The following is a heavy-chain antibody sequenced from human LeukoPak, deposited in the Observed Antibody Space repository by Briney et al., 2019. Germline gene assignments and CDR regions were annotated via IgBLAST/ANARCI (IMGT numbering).Heavy chain of an antibody. Sequence: GGSLRLSCAAPGFTFSNYWMHWVRQAPGKGLEWVANIKQDGSEKYYVDSVKGRFTISRDNTKNSLYLQMNSLRADDTAVYYCGRAMDVWGRGTTVTVSS. CDR3: GRAMDV. CDR2: IKQDGSEK. CDR1: GFTFSNYW. V-gene: IGHV3-7*03. J-gene: IGHJ6*02.